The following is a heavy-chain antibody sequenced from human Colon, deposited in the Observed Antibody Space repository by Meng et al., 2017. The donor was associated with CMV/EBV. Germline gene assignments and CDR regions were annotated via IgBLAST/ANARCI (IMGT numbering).Heavy chain of an antibody. D-gene: IGHD5-24*01. V-gene: IGHV4-39*07. CDR1: VDSISGISYY. CDR3: ARMALHWYFDL. CDR2: IYYTGND. Sequence: HGPGPELVKRPETLSLTRTVSVDSISGISYYWGWIRQPPGKGLEWIASIYYTGNDYHNPSLKSRVTISIDTSNNQFSLRLTSVTAADTAVYYCARMALHWYFDLWGRGTLVTVSS. J-gene: IGHJ2*01.